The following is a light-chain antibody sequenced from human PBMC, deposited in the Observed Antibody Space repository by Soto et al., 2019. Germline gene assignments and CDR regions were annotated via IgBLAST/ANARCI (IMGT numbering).Light chain of an antibody. V-gene: IGKV3-20*01. CDR3: QQYGSSGT. CDR2: DAS. J-gene: IGKJ1*01. Sequence: EIVLTQAPATLSLSPGERATLSCRASQSVSGCLAWYQQKPGQAPRLLIFDASNRATGIPDRFSGSGSGTDFTLTISRLEPEAFAVYYCQQYGSSGTFGQGTKVDIK. CDR1: QSVSGC.